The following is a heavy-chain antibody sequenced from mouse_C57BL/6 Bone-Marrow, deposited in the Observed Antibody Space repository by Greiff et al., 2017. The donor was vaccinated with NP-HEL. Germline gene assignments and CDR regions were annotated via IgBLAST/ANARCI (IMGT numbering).Heavy chain of an antibody. D-gene: IGHD3-2*02. Sequence: DVQLQESGPVLVKPGASVKMSCKASGYTFTDYYMNWVKQSHGKSLEWIGVINPYNGGTSYNQKFKGKATLTVDKSSSTAYMELNSLTSEDSAVYYCVPHSSGYFDYWGQGTTLTVSS. CDR3: VPHSSGYFDY. J-gene: IGHJ2*01. V-gene: IGHV1-19*01. CDR1: GYTFTDYY. CDR2: INPYNGGT.